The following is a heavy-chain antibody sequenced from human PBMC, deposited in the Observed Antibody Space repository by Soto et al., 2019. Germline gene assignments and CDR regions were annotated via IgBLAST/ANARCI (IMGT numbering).Heavy chain of an antibody. Sequence: TLSRTCAVSGVSICSCGHSSSWPRQPPGEGLEWIGYIYYSGSTYYNPSLKSRVTISVDTSKNQFSLKLSSVTAADTAAYYRARGGYYDILTGYYSFDYWGQGTLVTVS. V-gene: IGHV4-31*11. CDR1: GVSICSCGHS. J-gene: IGHJ4*02. D-gene: IGHD3-9*01. CDR2: IYYSGST. CDR3: ARGGYYDILTGYYSFDY.